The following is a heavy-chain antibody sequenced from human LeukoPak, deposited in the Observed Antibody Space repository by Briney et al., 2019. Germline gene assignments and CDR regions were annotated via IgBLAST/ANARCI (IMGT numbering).Heavy chain of an antibody. J-gene: IGHJ2*01. V-gene: IGHV3-48*04. CDR1: GFTLSTAS. D-gene: IGHD3-9*01. CDR3: ARDPPFDPPGDWYFDL. CDR2: IDKSGNTI. Sequence: PGGSLRLSCAAPGFTLSTASMNWVRQAPGQGLEWISYIDKSGNTIYYADSVKGRFTISRDSAKNSLYLQMNSLRAEDTAVYFCARDPPFDPPGDWYFDLWGRGTLVSVPS.